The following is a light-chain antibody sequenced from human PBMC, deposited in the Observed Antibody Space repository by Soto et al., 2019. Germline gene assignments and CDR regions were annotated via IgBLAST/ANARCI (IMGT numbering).Light chain of an antibody. Sequence: QSVLTQPASVSGSPGQPITISCTGTSSDVVGYNYVSWYQQHPGKAPKFMIYDVSNRPSGVSNRFSGSKSGNTASLTISGLQAEDEADYYCCSYTTSNTRQIVFGTGTKVTVL. V-gene: IGLV2-14*01. CDR2: DVS. CDR3: CSYTTSNTRQIV. J-gene: IGLJ1*01. CDR1: SSDVVGYNY.